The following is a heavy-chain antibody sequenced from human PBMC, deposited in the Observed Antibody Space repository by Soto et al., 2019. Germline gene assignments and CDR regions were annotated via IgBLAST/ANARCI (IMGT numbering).Heavy chain of an antibody. Sequence: QVQLQQWGAGLLKPSETLSLTCAVSGGSFSDFYWTWIRQLPGKGLEWIGEINHIGYTNYNPSLESLVAISVDPSKNQFSLNLRSVTAADTAVYYCGPRGAVAPRGYWGQGTLVTVSS. CDR3: GPRGAVAPRGY. J-gene: IGHJ4*02. D-gene: IGHD2-15*01. V-gene: IGHV4-34*02. CDR1: GGSFSDFY. CDR2: INHIGYT.